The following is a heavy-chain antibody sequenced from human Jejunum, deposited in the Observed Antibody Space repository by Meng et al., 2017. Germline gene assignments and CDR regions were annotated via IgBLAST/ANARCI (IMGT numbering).Heavy chain of an antibody. V-gene: IGHV3-15*01. Sequence: GESLKISCAASGFNFYDAWMNWVRQTPGKGLEWVARIKPKSNGETTDYAAPVKGTFTISRDDSKNTLYLQMNSLRTEDTDVYYCAADPPGGSELFDYWGQGILVTVSS. CDR2: IKPKSNGETT. D-gene: IGHD3-16*01. CDR3: AADPPGGSELFDY. J-gene: IGHJ4*02. CDR1: GFNFYDAW.